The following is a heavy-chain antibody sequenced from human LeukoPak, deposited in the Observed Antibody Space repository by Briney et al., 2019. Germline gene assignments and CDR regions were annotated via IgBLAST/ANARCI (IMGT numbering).Heavy chain of an antibody. CDR2: IPYDGSNE. V-gene: IGHV3-30*02. J-gene: IGHJ4*02. Sequence: GGSLRLSCAASAFIFSNYGMHWVRQAPHKGLEWVAFIPYDGSNEYYADSVKGRFTISRDNSKNTLYLQMNSLSGEDTAVYYCCGDFDYWGQGTLVTVSS. D-gene: IGHD2-21*01. CDR3: CGDFDY. CDR1: AFIFSNYG.